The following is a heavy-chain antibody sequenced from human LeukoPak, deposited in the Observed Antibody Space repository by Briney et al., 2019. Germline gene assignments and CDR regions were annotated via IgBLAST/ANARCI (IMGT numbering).Heavy chain of an antibody. J-gene: IGHJ4*02. D-gene: IGHD2-2*01. CDR1: GYRFTSYW. CDR3: ARRVGGSSPRGYFDS. V-gene: IGHV5-51*01. Sequence: GESLKISCKGSGYRFTSYWIGWVRQMPGKGLEWMGIIYPGDSDTRHSPSFQGQVTISADKSISTAYLQWSSLKASDTAMYYCARRVGGSSPRGYFDSWGQGTLVTVSS. CDR2: IYPGDSDT.